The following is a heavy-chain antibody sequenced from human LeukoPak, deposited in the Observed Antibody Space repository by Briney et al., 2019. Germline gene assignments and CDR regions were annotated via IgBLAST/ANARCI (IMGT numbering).Heavy chain of an antibody. D-gene: IGHD2-2*01. CDR2: ISYDGSNK. Sequence: GGSLRLSCAASGFTFSSYSMHWVRPAPRKGLDWVAVISYDGSNKYYADSVKGRFTSSRENSKNTLYLQMNSLRAEDTAVYYCAKAQGASDYYYYGMDVWGKGTTVTVSS. CDR3: AKAQGASDYYYYGMDV. CDR1: GFTFSSYS. J-gene: IGHJ6*04. V-gene: IGHV3-30*18.